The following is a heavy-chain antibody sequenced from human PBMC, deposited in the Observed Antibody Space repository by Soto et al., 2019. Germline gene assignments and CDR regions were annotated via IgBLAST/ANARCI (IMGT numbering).Heavy chain of an antibody. CDR3: AKDTRRHYDSSGYYPH. CDR1: GFTFDDYA. V-gene: IGHV3-9*01. CDR2: ISWNSGSI. D-gene: IGHD3-22*01. Sequence: EVQLVESGGGLVQPGRSLRLSCAASGFTFDDYAMHWVRQAPGKGLEWVSGISWNSGSIGYADSVKGRFTISRDNAKKSLYLQMNSLRAEDTGLYYCAKDTRRHYDSSGYYPHWGQGTLVTVSS. J-gene: IGHJ4*02.